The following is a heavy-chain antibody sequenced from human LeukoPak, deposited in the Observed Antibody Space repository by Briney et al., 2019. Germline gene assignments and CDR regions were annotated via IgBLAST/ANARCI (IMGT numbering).Heavy chain of an antibody. J-gene: IGHJ4*02. V-gene: IGHV3-23*01. CDR2: ISGSGGRT. Sequence: PGGSLRHSCAASGFTFSSYAMRSVRQAPGKVLECVSGISGSGGRTYYADSVKGRFTISRDTSKNTLYLQINSLRAEGTAVYYCAKSPGSSGWFFDYWGQGTLVTVSS. CDR1: GFTFSSYA. CDR3: AKSPGSSGWFFDY. D-gene: IGHD6-19*01.